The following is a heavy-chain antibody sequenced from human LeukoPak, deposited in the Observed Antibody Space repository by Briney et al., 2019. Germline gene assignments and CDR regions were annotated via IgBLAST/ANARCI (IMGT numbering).Heavy chain of an antibody. CDR2: IYTSGST. Sequence: SQTLSLTCTVSGGSISSGSYYWSWIRQPAGKGLEWVGRIYTSGSTNYNLSLKSRVTISVDTSKNQFSLKLSSVTAADTAVYYCARYRGSGFDYWGQGTLVTVSS. CDR1: GGSISSGSYY. CDR3: ARYRGSGFDY. V-gene: IGHV4-61*02. D-gene: IGHD1-26*01. J-gene: IGHJ4*02.